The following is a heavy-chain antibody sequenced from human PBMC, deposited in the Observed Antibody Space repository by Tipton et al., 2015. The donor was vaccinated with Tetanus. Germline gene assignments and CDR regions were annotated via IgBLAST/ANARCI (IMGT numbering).Heavy chain of an antibody. Sequence: QLVQSGPEVKKPGASVKVSCKASGYTFTNYDINWVRQAPGQGLEWMGWMSPNSGSTGYAQKFQDRVTLTSDTSISTAYMELSGLRSEDTAVYYCAGDKGYGDGYMGAFDIWGQATMVTVSS. V-gene: IGHV1-8*01. CDR3: AGDKGYGDGYMGAFDI. CDR2: MSPNSGST. D-gene: IGHD1-1*01. J-gene: IGHJ3*02. CDR1: GYTFTNYD.